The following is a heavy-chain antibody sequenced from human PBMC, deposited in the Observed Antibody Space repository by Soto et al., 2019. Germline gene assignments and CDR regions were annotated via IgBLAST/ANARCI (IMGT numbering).Heavy chain of an antibody. V-gene: IGHV1-69*02. CDR2: IIPILGIA. Sequence: QGQLVQSGAEVKKPGSSVKVSCKASGGTFSSYTISWVRQAPGQGLEWMGRIIPILGIAYYAQTFEGRVKITADKFTSTASLELSSLSSEDTAVYYCARGGYGSGRSCYLTPIYYLVVWGNGPTVTVS. D-gene: IGHD2-15*01. J-gene: IGHJ6*03. CDR1: GGTFSSYT. CDR3: ARGGYGSGRSCYLTPIYYLVV.